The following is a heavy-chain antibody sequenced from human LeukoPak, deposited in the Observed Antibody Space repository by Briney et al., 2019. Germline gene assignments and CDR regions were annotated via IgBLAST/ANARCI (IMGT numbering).Heavy chain of an antibody. V-gene: IGHV3-23*01. CDR2: ISGSGGST. J-gene: IGHJ4*02. D-gene: IGHD5-12*01. CDR3: AKDPLVATIYLFDS. Sequence: GGSLRLSCAASGFTFSSYAMSWVRQAPGKGLEWVSAISGSGGSTYYADSVKGRFTISRDNSKNTLYLQMNSLRPEHTAVYYCAKDPLVATIYLFDSWGPGTLVTVSS. CDR1: GFTFSSYA.